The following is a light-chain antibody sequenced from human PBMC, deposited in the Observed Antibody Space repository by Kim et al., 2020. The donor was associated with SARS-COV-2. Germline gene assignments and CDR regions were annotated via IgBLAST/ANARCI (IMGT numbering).Light chain of an antibody. CDR3: QQYDDTPFT. J-gene: IGKJ3*01. CDR2: GAS. V-gene: IGKV1-33*01. Sequence: DIQLTQSPSSLSASVGDRVSITCQASHDISNYLNWYQHKPEKAPKLLISGASNLEAGVPSRFGGSGSGRDFTFTISSLQPDDIATYYCQQYDDTPFTFGPGTKVDIK. CDR1: HDISNY.